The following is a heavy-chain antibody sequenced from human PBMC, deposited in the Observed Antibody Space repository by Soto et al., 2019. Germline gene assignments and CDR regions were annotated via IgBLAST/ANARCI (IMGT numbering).Heavy chain of an antibody. Sequence: SSTXSLTCTFAGCSISIYYLIWIRQPPGKGLECIGYIYYSGSTNYNPSLKSRVTISVDTSKNQFSLKLSSVTAADTAVYYCARTRRRYYSASSGYYSGEGRSWLETWGQGTLVNVYS. V-gene: IGHV4-59*01. D-gene: IGHD3-22*01. CDR1: GCSISIYY. J-gene: IGHJ5*02. CDR3: ARTRRRYYSASSGYYSGEGRSWLET. CDR2: IYYSGST.